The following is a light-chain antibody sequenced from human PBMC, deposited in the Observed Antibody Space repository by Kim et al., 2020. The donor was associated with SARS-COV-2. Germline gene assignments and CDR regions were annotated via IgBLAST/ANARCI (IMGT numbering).Light chain of an antibody. CDR2: ETS. Sequence: AAVGDRVTITCQTSQDIKKYLNWFQEKPGQAPKLLIYETSNLEVGVPLRFSGGGSGTHFTLTIGGLQPVDAATYYCQQSDNHPLTFGPRTKVDIK. J-gene: IGKJ3*01. CDR1: QDIKKY. V-gene: IGKV1-33*01. CDR3: QQSDNHPLT.